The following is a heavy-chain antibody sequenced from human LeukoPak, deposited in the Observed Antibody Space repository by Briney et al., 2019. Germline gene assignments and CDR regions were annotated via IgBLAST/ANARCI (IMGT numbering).Heavy chain of an antibody. V-gene: IGHV3-30*02. D-gene: IGHD3-10*01. J-gene: IGHJ5*02. CDR2: IRYDGSNK. Sequence: PGGSLRLSCAASGFTFSTYSMNWVRQAPGKGLKRVAFIRYDGSNKYYADSVKGRFTISRDNSKNTLYLQINSLRAEDTAVYYCAKDALLWFGESYNWFDPWGQGTLVTVSS. CDR1: GFTFSTYS. CDR3: AKDALLWFGESYNWFDP.